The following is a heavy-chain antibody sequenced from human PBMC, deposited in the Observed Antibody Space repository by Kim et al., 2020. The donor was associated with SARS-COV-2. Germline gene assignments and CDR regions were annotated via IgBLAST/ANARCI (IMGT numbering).Heavy chain of an antibody. Sequence: GGSLRLSCAASGFTLRSSWINWVRQAPGKGLVWVSRIGGDGISTHYADSVKGRFTVSRDNDDNTVYLQMNSLRADDTAVYYCARGMFKTGFDVWGQGTTVTVSS. CDR3: ARGMFKTGFDV. V-gene: IGHV3-74*01. CDR1: GFTLRSSW. D-gene: IGHD3-10*02. CDR2: IGGDGIST. J-gene: IGHJ6*02.